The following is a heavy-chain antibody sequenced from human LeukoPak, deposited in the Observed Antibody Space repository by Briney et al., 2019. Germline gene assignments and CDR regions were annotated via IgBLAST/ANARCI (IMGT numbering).Heavy chain of an antibody. V-gene: IGHV4-59*08. CDR3: AGHHPRNTVDF. CDR1: GGSISSYY. D-gene: IGHD2/OR15-2a*01. J-gene: IGHJ4*02. CDR2: ISHSGST. Sequence: PSETLSLTRTVSGGSISSYYWSWIRQPPGKGLEWIGYISHSGSTNYSPSLKSRVTISLDTSKNQFSLKLSSVTAADTAVYYCAGHHPRNTVDFWGQGTLVTVSS.